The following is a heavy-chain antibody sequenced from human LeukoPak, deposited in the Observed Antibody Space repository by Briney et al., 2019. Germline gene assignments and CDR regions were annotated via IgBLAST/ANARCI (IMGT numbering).Heavy chain of an antibody. D-gene: IGHD4-23*01. V-gene: IGHV1-69*04. CDR3: AREHLGTTVVTAFDY. CDR2: IIPILGIA. CDR1: GGTFSSYA. J-gene: IGHJ4*02. Sequence: SVKVSCKASGGTFSSYAISWVRQAPGQGLEWMGRIIPILGIANYAQKFQGRVTITADKSTSTAYMELSSLRSEDTAVYYCAREHLGTTVVTAFDYWGQGTLVTVSS.